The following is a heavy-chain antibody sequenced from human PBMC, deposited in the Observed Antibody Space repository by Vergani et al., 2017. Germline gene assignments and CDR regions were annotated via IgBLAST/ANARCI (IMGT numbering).Heavy chain of an antibody. CDR3: PGXIVPPVPDDAFDI. CDR2: IYYSGST. Sequence: QLQLQESGPGLVKPSETLCLTCTVSGGSISSSSYYWGWIRQPPGKGLEWIGSIYYSGSTYYNPSLKSRVTISVDTSKNQFSLKLSSVTAADTGVYYCPGXIVPPVPDDAFDIWGQGTMFTVSS. D-gene: IGHD2/OR15-2a*01. J-gene: IGHJ3*02. CDR1: GGSISSSSYY. V-gene: IGHV4-39*01.